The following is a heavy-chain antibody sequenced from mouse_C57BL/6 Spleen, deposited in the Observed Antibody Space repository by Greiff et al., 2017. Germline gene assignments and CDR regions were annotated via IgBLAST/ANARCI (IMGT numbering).Heavy chain of an antibody. CDR2: INPSNGGT. D-gene: IGHD2-4*01. Sequence: QVQLKQPGTELVKPGASVKLSCKASGYTFTSYWMHWVKQRPGQGLEWIGNINPSNGGTNYNEKFKSMATLTVDKSSSTAYMQLSSLTSEDSAVYYCARGPYDYVASWFAYWGQGTLVTVSA. J-gene: IGHJ3*01. V-gene: IGHV1-53*01. CDR3: ARGPYDYVASWFAY. CDR1: GYTFTSYW.